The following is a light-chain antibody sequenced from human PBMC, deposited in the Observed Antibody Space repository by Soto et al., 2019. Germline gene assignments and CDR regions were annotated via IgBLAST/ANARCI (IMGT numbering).Light chain of an antibody. CDR1: QSIYNW. V-gene: IGKV1-5*01. CDR2: DVS. Sequence: DVPMTQSPSTLSASVGDRVTITCRASQSIYNWLAWYQQKPGKAPTLLIYDVSTLKTGVPSRFSGSGSQTEFTLTISSLQPDDFATYYCQRYNSLHTFGPGTKLEIK. J-gene: IGKJ2*01. CDR3: QRYNSLHT.